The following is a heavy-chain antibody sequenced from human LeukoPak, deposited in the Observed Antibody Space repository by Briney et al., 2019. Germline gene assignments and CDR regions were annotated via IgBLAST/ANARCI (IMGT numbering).Heavy chain of an antibody. V-gene: IGHV3-11*01. D-gene: IGHD5-24*01. J-gene: IGHJ4*02. CDR1: GFTFSDYY. Sequence: GGSLRLSCAASGFTFSDYYMSWIRQAPGKGLEWVSYISSSGSTIYYADSVKGRFTISRDNAKKSLYLQMNSLRAEDTAVYYCARDRPEMATTPPGYWGQGTLVTVSS. CDR3: ARDRPEMATTPPGY. CDR2: ISSSGSTI.